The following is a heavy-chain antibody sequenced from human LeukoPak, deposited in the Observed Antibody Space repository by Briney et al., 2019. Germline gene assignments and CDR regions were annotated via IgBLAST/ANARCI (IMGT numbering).Heavy chain of an antibody. CDR3: TRERITIFGVVIPYFDY. CDR2: IRSKAYGGTT. Sequence: PGGSLRLSCTASGFTFGDYAMSWVRQAPGKGLEWVGFIRSKAYGGTTEYAASVKGRFTISRDDSKSIAYLQMNSLKTEDTAVYYCTRERITIFGVVIPYFDYWGQGTLVTVSS. CDR1: GFTFGDYA. J-gene: IGHJ4*02. D-gene: IGHD3-3*01. V-gene: IGHV3-49*04.